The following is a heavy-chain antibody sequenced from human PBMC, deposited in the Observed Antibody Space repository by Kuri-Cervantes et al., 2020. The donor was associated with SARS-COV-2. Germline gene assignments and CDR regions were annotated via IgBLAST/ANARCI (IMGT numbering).Heavy chain of an antibody. J-gene: IGHJ6*02. CDR2: IYYSGTT. V-gene: IGHV4-59*12. Sequence: SETLSLTCTVSNSSMRTYFWSWIRQPPGKGLEWIGSIYYSGTTNYNPSLKSRVTISVDTSKNQFSLKLSSVTAADTAVYYCARGRRAAQDYYYGMDVWGQGTTVTVSS. CDR1: NSSMRTYF. CDR3: ARGRRAAQDYYYGMDV. D-gene: IGHD6-13*01.